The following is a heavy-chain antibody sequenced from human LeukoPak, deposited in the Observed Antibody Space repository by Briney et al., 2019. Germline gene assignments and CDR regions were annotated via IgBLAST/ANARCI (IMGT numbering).Heavy chain of an antibody. CDR2: ISAYNGNT. Sequence: ASVKVSCKASGYTFTSYGIRWVRQAPGQGLEWMGWISAYNGNTNYAQKLQGRVTMTTDTSTSTAYMELRSLRSDDTAVYYCARATPGVYAFDIWGQGTMVTVSS. D-gene: IGHD2-15*01. V-gene: IGHV1-18*01. CDR1: GYTFTSYG. CDR3: ARATPGVYAFDI. J-gene: IGHJ3*02.